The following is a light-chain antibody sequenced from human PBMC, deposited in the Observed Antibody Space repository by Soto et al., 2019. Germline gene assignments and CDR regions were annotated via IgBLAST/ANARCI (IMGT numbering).Light chain of an antibody. V-gene: IGKV3-11*01. CDR2: DPS. CDR3: QQRSNWLLT. J-gene: IGKJ4*01. Sequence: EIVLTLSPATLSLSPGTGAHLSCLASQTVSRYLDWYQQKPGQAPSLAIYDPSNMATVIPARLRGSGSGTDFTLTISSLESEDVAVYYCQQRSNWLLTFGGGTKVDIK. CDR1: QTVSRY.